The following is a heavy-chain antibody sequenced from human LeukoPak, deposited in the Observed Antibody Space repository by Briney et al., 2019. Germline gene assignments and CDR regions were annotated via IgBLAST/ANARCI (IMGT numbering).Heavy chain of an antibody. CDR2: SYSSGRT. CDR1: GDSMSSDSYF. CDR3: ATARADSGDYNSFSSMDV. Sequence: SQTLSLTCTVSGDSMSSDSYFWSWIRQPAGKGLEWIVRSYSSGRTYYNPSLKSLVTISLYTSRNQFSLKLSSVTAADTAVYFCATARADSGDYNSFSSMDVWGKGTTVTVPS. V-gene: IGHV4-61*02. D-gene: IGHD4-17*01. J-gene: IGHJ6*03.